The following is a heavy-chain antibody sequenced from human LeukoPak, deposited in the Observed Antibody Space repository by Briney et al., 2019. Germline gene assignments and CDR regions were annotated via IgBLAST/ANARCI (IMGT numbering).Heavy chain of an antibody. Sequence: GRSLRLSCAASGFTFSSYAMHWVRQAPGKGLEWVAVISYDGSSKYYADSVKGRFTIPRDNSKNTLYLQMNSLRAEDTAVYYCARDPPHGGSYSFDYWGQGTLVTVSS. J-gene: IGHJ4*02. CDR2: ISYDGSSK. V-gene: IGHV3-30*04. CDR3: ARDPPHGGSYSFDY. D-gene: IGHD1-26*01. CDR1: GFTFSSYA.